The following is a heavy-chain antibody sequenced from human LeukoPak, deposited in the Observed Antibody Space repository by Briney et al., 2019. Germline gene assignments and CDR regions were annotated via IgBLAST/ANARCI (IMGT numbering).Heavy chain of an antibody. CDR3: ANQWIQLWCFDY. D-gene: IGHD5-18*01. Sequence: GGSLRLSCAASGFTFSSYAMSWVRQAPGKGLEWVSAISGSGGSTYYADSVKGRFTISRDNSKNTLYLQMNSLRAEDTAVYYCANQWIQLWCFDYWGQGTLVTVSS. CDR1: GFTFSSYA. V-gene: IGHV3-23*01. J-gene: IGHJ4*02. CDR2: ISGSGGST.